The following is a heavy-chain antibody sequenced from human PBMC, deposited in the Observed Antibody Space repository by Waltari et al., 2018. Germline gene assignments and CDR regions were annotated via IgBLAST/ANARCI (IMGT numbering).Heavy chain of an antibody. CDR1: GFTFSSYW. D-gene: IGHD6-13*01. CDR2: IKQDGSEK. Sequence: EVQLVESGGGLVQPGGSLRLSWSASGFTFSSYWMSWVRLDTGKGLEWVANIKQDGSEKYYVDSVKGRFTISRDNAKNSLYLQMNSLRAEDTAVYYCARLEQQLVKPLDYWGQGTLVTVSS. CDR3: ARLEQQLVKPLDY. J-gene: IGHJ4*02. V-gene: IGHV3-7*01.